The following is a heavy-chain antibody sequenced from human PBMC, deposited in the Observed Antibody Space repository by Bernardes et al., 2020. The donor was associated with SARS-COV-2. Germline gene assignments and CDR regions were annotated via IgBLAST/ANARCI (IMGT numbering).Heavy chain of an antibody. Sequence: SLRLSCAASGFTFNSYSMHWVRQAPGKGLEWVSSISSSGSFIHYADSVKGRFSISRDTAQNSLYLQMSSLRAEDAAVYYCAGSFGSTSWADYWGQGSPVTVS. J-gene: IGHJ4*02. CDR1: GFTFNSYS. CDR2: ISSSGSFI. V-gene: IGHV3-21*01. CDR3: AGSFGSTSWADY. D-gene: IGHD6-6*01.